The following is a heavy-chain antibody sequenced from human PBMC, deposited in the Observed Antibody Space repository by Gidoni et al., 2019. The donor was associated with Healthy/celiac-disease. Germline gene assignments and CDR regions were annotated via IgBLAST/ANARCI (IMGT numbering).Heavy chain of an antibody. CDR3: ARSAGQNYYYYYMDV. CDR2: IIPIFVTA. Sequence: QVQLVQSGDEVKKPGSSVKVSGKASGGTFSSYAISWVRQAPGQGLEWMGGIIPIFVTANYAQKFQGRVTITADKSTSTAYMELSSLRSEDTAVYYCARSAGQNYYYYYMDVWGKGTTVTVSS. CDR1: GGTFSSYA. V-gene: IGHV1-69*06. J-gene: IGHJ6*03.